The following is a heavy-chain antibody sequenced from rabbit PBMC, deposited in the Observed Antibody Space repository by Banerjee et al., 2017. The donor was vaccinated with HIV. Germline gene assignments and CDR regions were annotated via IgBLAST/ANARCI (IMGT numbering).Heavy chain of an antibody. D-gene: IGHD4-1*01. CDR2: IYTGSSDNT. V-gene: IGHV1S45*01. Sequence: QEQLEESGGDLVKPEGSLTLTCTASGFSFSNGYVMCWVRQAPGKGLEWIACIYTGSSDNTYYASWAKGRFTISKTSSTTVTLQMPSLTAADTATYFCARDLAGVIGWNFNLWGPGTLVTVS. CDR3: ARDLAGVIGWNFNL. CDR1: GFSFSNGYV. J-gene: IGHJ4*01.